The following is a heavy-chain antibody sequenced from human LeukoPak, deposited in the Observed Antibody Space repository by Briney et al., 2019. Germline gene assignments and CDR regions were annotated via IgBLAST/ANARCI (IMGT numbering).Heavy chain of an antibody. V-gene: IGHV3-7*01. J-gene: IGHJ4*02. D-gene: IGHD2-2*02. CDR1: GFTFSSNW. CDR2: IKQDGSET. Sequence: GGSLRLSCAASGFTFSSNWMSWVRQAPGKGPEWLAKIKQDGSETCHMDSVKGRFTISRDNAKNSLYLQMNSLRAEDTAVYYCAKYTGYYFGYWGQGILVTVPS. CDR3: AKYTGYYFGY.